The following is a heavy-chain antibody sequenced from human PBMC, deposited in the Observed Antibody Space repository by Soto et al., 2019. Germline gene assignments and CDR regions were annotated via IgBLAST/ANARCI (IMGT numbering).Heavy chain of an antibody. J-gene: IGHJ4*02. V-gene: IGHV3-9*01. CDR2: ISWNSGNL. Sequence: EVQMVESGGGLVQPGRSLRLSCAASGFTFDDYAMHWVRKPPGKGLEWVSSISWNSGNLGYADSVKGRFTISRDNAKNSLYLQMNSLRGEDTALYYCAKGASTQVFAFNDYWGQGTVVTVSS. D-gene: IGHD1-26*01. CDR1: GFTFDDYA. CDR3: AKGASTQVFAFNDY.